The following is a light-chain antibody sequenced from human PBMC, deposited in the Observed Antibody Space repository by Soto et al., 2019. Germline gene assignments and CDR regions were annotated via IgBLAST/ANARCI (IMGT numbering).Light chain of an antibody. CDR1: SSNIGNTY. CDR3: GTWNSSLSAGV. Sequence: QSVLTQPPSVSAAPGQKVTISCSGSSSNIGNTYVSWYQQLPGTAPKLLIYDNNKRPSGIPDRCSGSKSGTSATLGITGLQTGDEADYYCGTWNSSLSAGVFGGGTKVTVL. V-gene: IGLV1-51*01. J-gene: IGLJ2*01. CDR2: DNN.